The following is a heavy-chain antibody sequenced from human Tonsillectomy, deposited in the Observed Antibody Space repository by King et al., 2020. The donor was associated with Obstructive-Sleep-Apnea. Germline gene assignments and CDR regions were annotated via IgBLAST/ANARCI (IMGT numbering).Heavy chain of an antibody. J-gene: IGHJ4*02. CDR3: ASDVTGTSPDTNS. CDR1: GFIFSSYW. CDR2: INSDGSTT. D-gene: IGHD1-7*01. V-gene: IGHV3-74*01. Sequence: VQLVESGGGLVQPGGSLRLSCAASGFIFSSYWMHWVRQAPGKGLVWVSRINSDGSTTSYADSVKGRFTISRDNAKNTLYVQMNSLRAEDAAVYYCASDVTGTSPDTNSWGQGTLVTVSS.